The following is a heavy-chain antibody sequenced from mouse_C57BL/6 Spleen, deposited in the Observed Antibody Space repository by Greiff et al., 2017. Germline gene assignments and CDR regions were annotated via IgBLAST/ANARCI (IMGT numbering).Heavy chain of an antibody. Sequence: EVKLVESGGGLVQPGGSMKLSCVASGFTFSNYWMNWVRQSPEKGLEWVAQIRLKSDNYATHYAESVKGRFTISRDDSKSSVYLQMNNLRAEDTGIYYCTATGTWGYYFDYWGQGTTLTVSS. J-gene: IGHJ2*01. CDR3: TATGTWGYYFDY. D-gene: IGHD4-1*01. V-gene: IGHV6-3*01. CDR2: IRLKSDNYAT. CDR1: GFTFSNYW.